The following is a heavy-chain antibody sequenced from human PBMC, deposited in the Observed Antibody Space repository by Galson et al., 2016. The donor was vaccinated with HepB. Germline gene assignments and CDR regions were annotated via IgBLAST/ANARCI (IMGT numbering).Heavy chain of an antibody. D-gene: IGHD3-10*01. CDR3: ARGGTYSPDF. J-gene: IGHJ1*01. CDR1: GFTFTDHY. V-gene: IGHV3-11*01. CDR2: ISSSGSTI. Sequence: SLRLSCAASGFTFTDHYMRWVRQTPVKGLEWVSYISSSGSTIYYADSVKGRFTISRDNAKNSLFLQMNSLRAEDTAVYYCARGGTYSPDFWGQGTLVTVSS.